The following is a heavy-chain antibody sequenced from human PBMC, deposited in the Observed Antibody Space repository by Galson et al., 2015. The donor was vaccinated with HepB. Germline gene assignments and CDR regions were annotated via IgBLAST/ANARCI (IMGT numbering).Heavy chain of an antibody. CDR3: ARVSAIRHSSVDY. CDR2: TYYGSKWYN. J-gene: IGHJ4*02. D-gene: IGHD6-25*01. V-gene: IGHV6-1*01. Sequence: CAISGDSVSSNSAAWNWIRQSPSRGLEWLGRTYYGSKWYNDYAVSVKSRITINPDTSKNQFSLQLNSVTPEDTAVYYCARVSAIRHSSVDYWGQGTLVTVSS. CDR1: GDSVSSNSAA.